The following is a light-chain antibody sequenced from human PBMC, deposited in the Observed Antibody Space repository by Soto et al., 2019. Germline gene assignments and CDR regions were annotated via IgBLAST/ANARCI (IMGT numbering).Light chain of an antibody. CDR2: GAS. CDR3: QQYNNWPSWT. J-gene: IGKJ1*01. CDR1: ESLSPH. V-gene: IGKV3-15*01. Sequence: IVLTQSPGTLSLSPGETATLSCRASESLSPHSIAWYQQKPGQAPRLLIYGASTRATGIPARFSGSGSGTEFTLTISSLQSEDFAVYYCQQYNNWPSWTFGQGTKVDI.